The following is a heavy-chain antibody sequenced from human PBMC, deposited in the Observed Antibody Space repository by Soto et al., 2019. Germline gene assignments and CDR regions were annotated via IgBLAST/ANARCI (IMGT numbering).Heavy chain of an antibody. D-gene: IGHD3-22*01. J-gene: IGHJ4*02. V-gene: IGHV4-39*02. CDR2: IYYSGST. CDR3: ARDSRIYDSSGLLFDY. Sequence: SETLSLTCTVSGGSISSSSYYWGWIRQPPGKGLEWIGSIYYSGSTYYNPSLKSRVTISVDTSKNQFSLKLSSVTAADTAVYYCARDSRIYDSSGLLFDYWGQGTLVTVSS. CDR1: GGSISSSSYY.